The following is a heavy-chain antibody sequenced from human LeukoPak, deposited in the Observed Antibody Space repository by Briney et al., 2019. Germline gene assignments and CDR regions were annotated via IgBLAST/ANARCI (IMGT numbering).Heavy chain of an antibody. CDR3: ARDGYSGSDAL. Sequence: PSETPSLTCTVSSGSISTYYWSWIRQPPGKGLEWIGYIYYSGSTKYNPSLKSRVTLSIDTSKNQFSLKLSSVTAADTAVYYCARDGYSGSDALWGQGILVTVSS. CDR2: IYYSGST. D-gene: IGHD5-12*01. J-gene: IGHJ4*02. V-gene: IGHV4-59*01. CDR1: SGSISTYY.